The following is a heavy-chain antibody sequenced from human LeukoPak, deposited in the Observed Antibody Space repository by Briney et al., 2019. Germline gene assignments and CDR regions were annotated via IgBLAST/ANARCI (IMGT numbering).Heavy chain of an antibody. CDR1: GFTFDNYA. CDR2: ISNSGVST. J-gene: IGHJ1*01. Sequence: GGSLRLSCEASGFTFDNYAMSWVRQAPGKGLEWVSAISNSGVSTHYADSVKGRFTISRDNSKNTLFLHMNALRADDMAVYYCAKDLYPHGRAEYFQHWGQGTLVTVSS. D-gene: IGHD2-2*02. CDR3: AKDLYPHGRAEYFQH. V-gene: IGHV3-23*01.